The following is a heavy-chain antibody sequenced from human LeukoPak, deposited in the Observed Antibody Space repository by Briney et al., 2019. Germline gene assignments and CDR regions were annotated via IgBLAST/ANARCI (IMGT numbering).Heavy chain of an antibody. CDR3: ARGDYYDSTVPGY. Sequence: ASVKVSCKASGGTFSSYAISWVRQAPGQGLEWMGGIIPNSGGTNYAQKFQGRVTMTRDTSISTTYMELSRLRSDDTAVYYCARGDYYDSTVPGYWGQGTLVTVSS. CDR2: IIPNSGGT. D-gene: IGHD3-22*01. J-gene: IGHJ4*02. V-gene: IGHV1-2*02. CDR1: GGTFSSYA.